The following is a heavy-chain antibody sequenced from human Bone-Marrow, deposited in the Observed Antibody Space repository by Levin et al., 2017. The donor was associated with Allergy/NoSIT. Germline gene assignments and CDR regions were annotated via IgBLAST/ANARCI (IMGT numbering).Heavy chain of an antibody. D-gene: IGHD1-26*01. V-gene: IGHV1-18*01. J-gene: IGHJ3*02. CDR2: INTYNGNT. CDR1: GYTFSTYG. CDR3: GKSTYGGTYRASFDI. Sequence: ASVKVSCKASGYTFSTYGINWVRQAPGRGLEWVGWINTYNGNTQFAQKLQGRVTLTTDTSTNTAYLELRSLRSDDTAVYFCGKSTYGGTYRASFDIWGQGTKVTVSS.